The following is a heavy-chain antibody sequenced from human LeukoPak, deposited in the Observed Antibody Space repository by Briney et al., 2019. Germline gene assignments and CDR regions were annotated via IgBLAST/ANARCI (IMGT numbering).Heavy chain of an antibody. CDR1: GFTFSSYG. D-gene: IGHD3-9*01. V-gene: IGHV3-30*18. J-gene: IGHJ6*02. CDR2: ISYEGSNK. CDR3: PKDCCPFDILTGYSFYYYYGMDV. Sequence: PGRSLRLSCAASGFTFSSYGMHWVRQAPGKGLEWVAVISYEGSNKYYADSVKGRFTISRDNSKNTLYLQMNSLRAEDTAVYYCPKDCCPFDILTGYSFYYYYGMDVWGQGTTVTVSS.